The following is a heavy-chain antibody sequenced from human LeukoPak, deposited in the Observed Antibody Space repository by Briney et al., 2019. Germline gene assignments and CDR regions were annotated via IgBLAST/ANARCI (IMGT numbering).Heavy chain of an antibody. CDR1: GFTFSSYG. CDR3: AKDSSDRAIYYFDY. V-gene: IGHV3-30*18. CDR2: ISYDGSNK. D-gene: IGHD5-18*01. J-gene: IGHJ4*02. Sequence: PGGSLRLSCAASGFTFSSYGMHWARQAPGKGLEWVAVISYDGSNKYYADSVKGRFTISRDNSKNTLYLQMNSLRAEDTAVYYCAKDSSDRAIYYFDYWGQGTLVTVSS.